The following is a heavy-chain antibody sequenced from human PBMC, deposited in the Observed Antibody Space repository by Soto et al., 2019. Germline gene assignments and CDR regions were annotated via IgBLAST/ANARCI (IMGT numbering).Heavy chain of an antibody. CDR3: AKERWDYDSSGYYPDY. D-gene: IGHD3-22*01. Sequence: GGSLRLSCAASGFPFSSYGMHWVRQAPGKGLEWVAVISYDGSNKYYADSVKGRFTISRDNSKNTLYLQMNSLRAEETAVYYCAKERWDYDSSGYYPDYWGQGTLVTVSS. J-gene: IGHJ4*02. CDR1: GFPFSSYG. CDR2: ISYDGSNK. V-gene: IGHV3-30*18.